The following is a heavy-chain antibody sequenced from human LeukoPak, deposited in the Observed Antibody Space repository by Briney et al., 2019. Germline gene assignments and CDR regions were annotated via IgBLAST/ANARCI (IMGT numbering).Heavy chain of an antibody. CDR3: ARANALYCSSTSCLFDY. CDR1: GYTFTDYY. Sequence: ASVKVSCKASGYTFTDYYIHWVRQAPGQGLEWMAWINPNSGGTYYAQDFHDRITLTRDTSISTAYMELSRLRSDDTAIYYCARANALYCSSTSCLFDYWGQGTLVTVSS. J-gene: IGHJ4*02. D-gene: IGHD2-2*01. V-gene: IGHV1-2*02. CDR2: INPNSGGT.